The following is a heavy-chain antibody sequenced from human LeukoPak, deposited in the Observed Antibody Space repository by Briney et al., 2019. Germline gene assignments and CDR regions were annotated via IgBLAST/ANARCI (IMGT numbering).Heavy chain of an antibody. CDR2: INPNSGGT. D-gene: IGHD2-8*01. V-gene: IGHV1-2*02. CDR3: ARDKGYCTNGVCLGSNWFDP. CDR1: GYTFTGYY. J-gene: IGHJ5*02. Sequence: ASVKVSCKASGYTFTGYYMHWVRQAPGQGLEWMGWINPNSGGTNYAQKFQGRVTMTRDTSISTAYMEPSRLRSDDTAVYYCARDKGYCTNGVCLGSNWFDPWGQGTLVTVPS.